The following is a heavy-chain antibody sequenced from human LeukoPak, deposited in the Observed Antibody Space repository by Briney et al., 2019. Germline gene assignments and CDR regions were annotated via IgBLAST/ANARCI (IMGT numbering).Heavy chain of an antibody. V-gene: IGHV1-8*03. CDR1: GYTFTSYD. CDR3: ARMEGIYVWGSYRPLSAPNY. D-gene: IGHD3-16*02. CDR2: MNPNSGNT. Sequence: ASVKVSCKASGYTFTSYDINWVRQATGQGLEWMGWMNPNSGNTGYAQKFQGRVTITRNTSISTAYMELSSLRSEDTAVYYCARMEGIYVWGSYRPLSAPNYWGQGTLVTVSS. J-gene: IGHJ4*02.